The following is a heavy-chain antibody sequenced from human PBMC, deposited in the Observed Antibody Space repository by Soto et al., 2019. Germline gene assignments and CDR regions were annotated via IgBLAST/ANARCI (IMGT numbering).Heavy chain of an antibody. CDR2: ISSGSSTI. J-gene: IGHJ6*02. D-gene: IGHD3-22*01. V-gene: IGHV3-48*01. CDR1: GISFSTYA. CDR3: ARDPADYYDSYGMDV. Sequence: HPGGSLRLSCAASGISFSTYAMNWVRQAPGKGLEWVSYISSGSSTIYYAESVKGRFTISRDNAKKSLFLQMNSLRAEDTAVYYCARDPADYYDSYGMDVWGQGTTVTVSS.